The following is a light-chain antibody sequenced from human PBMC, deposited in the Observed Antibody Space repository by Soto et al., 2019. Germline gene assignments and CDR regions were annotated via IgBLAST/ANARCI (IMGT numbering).Light chain of an antibody. CDR2: KAS. Sequence: DIQMTQSPSTLSASVGDRVTITCRASQRISSWLAWYQQKPGKAPKLLIYKASSLESGVPSRFSGSGSGTEFTLTISSLQPDDFATYYCQQYNSYSYTFGQGTKVEIK. CDR1: QRISSW. CDR3: QQYNSYSYT. V-gene: IGKV1-5*03. J-gene: IGKJ2*01.